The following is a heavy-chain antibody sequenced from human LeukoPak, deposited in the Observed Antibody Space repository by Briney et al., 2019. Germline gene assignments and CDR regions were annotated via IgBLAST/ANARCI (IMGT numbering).Heavy chain of an antibody. D-gene: IGHD2-2*01. CDR1: GYTFTDYY. CDR2: INPKSGGT. CDR3: ARTITSAASGGDY. J-gene: IGHJ4*02. Sequence: ASVKVSCKASGYTFTDYYIRWVRHAPGLGLEWMGRINPKSGGTNYAQKFQGRVTMTRDTPINTAYMDLSSLESGDTAVYYCARTITSAASGGDYWGQGALVIVSS. V-gene: IGHV1-2*02.